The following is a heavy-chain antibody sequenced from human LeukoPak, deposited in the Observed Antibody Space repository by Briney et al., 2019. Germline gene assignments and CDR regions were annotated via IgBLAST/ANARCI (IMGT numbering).Heavy chain of an antibody. CDR2: ISGSGGST. J-gene: IGHJ4*02. CDR1: GFTFRYA. CDR3: AKVSGGSGWLYFFDY. Sequence: PGGSLRLSCAASGFTFRYAMSWVRQAPGKGLEWVSGISGSGGSTYYADSVKGRFTISRDNSKNTLHLQMNSLRAEDTAVYYCAKVSGGSGWLYFFDYWGQGTLVTVSS. V-gene: IGHV3-23*01. D-gene: IGHD6-19*01.